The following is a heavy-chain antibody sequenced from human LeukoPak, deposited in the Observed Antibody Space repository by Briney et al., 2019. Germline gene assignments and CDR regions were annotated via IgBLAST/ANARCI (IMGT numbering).Heavy chain of an antibody. CDR1: GFTFSSYG. CDR2: ISSSGGTI. Sequence: GGSLRLSCAASGFTFSSYGMNWVRQAPGKGLELVSYISSSGGTIYYADSVKGRFTISRDNAKNSLYLQMNSLRAEDAAVYYCESDGGMRLNYSYGYFDYWGQGTLVTVSS. CDR3: ESDGGMRLNYSYGYFDY. V-gene: IGHV3-48*03. J-gene: IGHJ4*02. D-gene: IGHD3-16*02.